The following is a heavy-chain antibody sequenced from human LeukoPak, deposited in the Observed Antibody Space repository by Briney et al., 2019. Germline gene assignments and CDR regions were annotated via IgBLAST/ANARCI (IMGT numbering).Heavy chain of an antibody. J-gene: IGHJ3*02. CDR1: GFTFSDYY. V-gene: IGHV3-11*04. CDR3: ARPGSSTSCYRRDDAFDI. Sequence: GGSLRLSCAASGFTFSDYYMSWIRQAPGKGLEWVSYISSSGSTIYYADSVKGRFTISRDNAKNSLYLQMNSLRAEDTAVYYCARPGSSTSCYRRDDAFDIWGQGTMVTVSS. D-gene: IGHD2-2*01. CDR2: ISSSGSTI.